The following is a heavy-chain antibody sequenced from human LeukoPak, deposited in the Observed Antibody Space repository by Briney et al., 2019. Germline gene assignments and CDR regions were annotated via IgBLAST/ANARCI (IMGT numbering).Heavy chain of an antibody. D-gene: IGHD3-22*01. V-gene: IGHV3-23*01. CDR1: GFTFSSYA. J-gene: IGHJ4*02. Sequence: GGSPRLSCAASGFTFSSYAMSWVRQAPGKGLEWVSAISGSGGSTYYADSVKGRFTISRDNSKNTLYLQMNSLRAEDTAVYYCAKVRVKITMIVVAALIYFDYWGQGTLVTVSS. CDR2: ISGSGGST. CDR3: AKVRVKITMIVVAALIYFDY.